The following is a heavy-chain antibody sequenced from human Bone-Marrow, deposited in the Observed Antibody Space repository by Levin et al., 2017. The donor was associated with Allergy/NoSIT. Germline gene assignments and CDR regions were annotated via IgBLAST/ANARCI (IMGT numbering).Heavy chain of an antibody. CDR3: AREQLVRPNCYYGMDV. CDR1: GFTVSIYY. D-gene: IGHD6-6*01. CDR2: IYTDGTT. Sequence: GESLKISCAASGFTVSIYYMSWVRQAPGKGLEWVSVIYTDGTTYYADSVRGRFTISRDNSKNTVYLQMKSLRVDDTAVYYCAREQLVRPNCYYGMDVWGQGTTVTVSS. J-gene: IGHJ6*02. V-gene: IGHV3-53*01.